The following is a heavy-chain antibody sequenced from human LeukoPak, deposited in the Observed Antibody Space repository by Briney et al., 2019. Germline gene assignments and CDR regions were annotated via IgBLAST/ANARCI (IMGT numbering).Heavy chain of an antibody. D-gene: IGHD3-16*02. CDR1: AFTFDIYC. V-gene: IGHV3-30*02. Sequence: GGSLRLSCAASAFTFDIYCMHWVRQAPGKGLEWVSFIWYDGSNKYYADSVKGRFTISRDNSKNTLYLQMNSLRAEDTAVYYCAKVEWAAITFGGVIGIPGAFDIWGQGTMVTVSS. J-gene: IGHJ3*02. CDR2: IWYDGSNK. CDR3: AKVEWAAITFGGVIGIPGAFDI.